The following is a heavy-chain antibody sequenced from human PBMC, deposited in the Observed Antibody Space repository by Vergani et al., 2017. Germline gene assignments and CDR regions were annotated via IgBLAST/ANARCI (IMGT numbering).Heavy chain of an antibody. V-gene: IGHV3-30*18. J-gene: IGHJ4*02. CDR2: ISYDGSNK. CDR3: AKEGAYTYYYESSGEYDEGYFDY. CDR1: GFTFSSYG. Sequence: QVQLVESGGGVVQPGRSLRLSCAASGFTFSSYGMHWVRQAPGKGLEWVAVISYDGSNKYYADSVKGRFTISRDNSKITLYLQMNSLRAEDTAVYDCAKEGAYTYYYESSGEYDEGYFDYWGQGTLVTVSS. D-gene: IGHD3-22*01.